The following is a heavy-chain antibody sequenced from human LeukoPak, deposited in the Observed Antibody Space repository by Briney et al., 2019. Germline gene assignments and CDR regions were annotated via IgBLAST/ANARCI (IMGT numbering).Heavy chain of an antibody. V-gene: IGHV3-30*18. CDR1: GFTFSTYG. CDR2: ISYDGSNK. D-gene: IGHD2-15*01. J-gene: IGHJ6*03. CDR3: AKDWRRIVVVGPITRHGNYKDV. Sequence: QPGGSLRLSCAASGFTFSTYGMHWVRQAPGKGLGWVAVISYDGSNKYYADSVKGRFTISRDNSKNTLYLQMNSLRPEDTAVYYCAKDWRRIVVVGPITRHGNYKDVWGKGTTVTISS.